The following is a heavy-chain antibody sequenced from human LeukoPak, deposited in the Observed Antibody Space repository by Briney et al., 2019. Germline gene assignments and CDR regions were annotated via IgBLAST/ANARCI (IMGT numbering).Heavy chain of an antibody. CDR1: GYSISSGYY. J-gene: IGHJ4*02. CDR3: ARDGYGGVDS. Sequence: PSETLSLTCTVSGYSISSGYYWGWIRQPPGKGLEWIGYIYHSGSTKYNPSLKSRVAISVDTSKKQFSLKLSSVTAADTAVYYCARDGYGGVDSWGQGTLVTVSS. V-gene: IGHV4-38-2*02. CDR2: IYHSGST. D-gene: IGHD3-10*01.